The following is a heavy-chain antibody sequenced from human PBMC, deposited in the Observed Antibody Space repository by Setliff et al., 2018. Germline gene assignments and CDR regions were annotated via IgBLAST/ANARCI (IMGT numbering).Heavy chain of an antibody. CDR1: GYSFSNFW. CDR3: ARSIVGATYSVYFDY. CDR2: IYPGDSHT. D-gene: IGHD1-26*01. J-gene: IGHJ4*02. Sequence: GESLKISSKGSGYSFSNFWIGWVRQMPGKGLEWMGIIYPGDSHTRYSPSFQGQFTMSADKSINTAYLQLSNLKASDTAIYYCARSIVGATYSVYFDYWGQGARVTVSS. V-gene: IGHV5-51*01.